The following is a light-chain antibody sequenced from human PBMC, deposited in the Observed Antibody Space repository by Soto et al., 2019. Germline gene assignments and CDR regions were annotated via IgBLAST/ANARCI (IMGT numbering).Light chain of an antibody. Sequence: EVVLTQSPATLSLSPGERATLSCRASESIGNYLAWYQQKLGQAPKLLIYDASHRAIGIPGRFSGDGSGTDFPLTLSSLEPEDFAVDYCQWRSDWPPRLTFGGGTKVEIK. V-gene: IGKV3-11*01. J-gene: IGKJ4*01. CDR2: DAS. CDR3: QWRSDWPPRLT. CDR1: ESIGNY.